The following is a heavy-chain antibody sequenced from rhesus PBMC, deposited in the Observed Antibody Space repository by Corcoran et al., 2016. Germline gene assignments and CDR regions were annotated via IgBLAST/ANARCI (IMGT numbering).Heavy chain of an antibody. CDR2: VNGNRANT. Sequence: QVQLQESGPGLVKPSETLSLTCAVSGDSFRRFWLNWIRQSPGKGLEWIGQVNGNRANTNYNPYFMSRVTISQAAAKNQCSLQLTSVTAADTAVYFCARLSNIGSVFYFDFWGQGVLVTVSS. V-gene: IGHV4-80*01. CDR1: GDSFRRFW. D-gene: IGHD5-36*02. CDR3: ARLSNIGSVFYFDF. J-gene: IGHJ4*01.